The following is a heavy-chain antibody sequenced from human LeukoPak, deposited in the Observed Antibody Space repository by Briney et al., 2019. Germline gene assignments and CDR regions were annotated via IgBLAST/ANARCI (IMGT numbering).Heavy chain of an antibody. J-gene: IGHJ4*02. CDR2: IKNDGSIT. Sequence: GGSLRLSCAASGFTFSNYWVHWVRQAPGKGLVWVSRIKNDGSITNYADSVKGRFTISRDNAKNTLHLQMNSLRAEDTAVYYCARTDYLTNWGQGTLVTVSS. V-gene: IGHV3-74*01. D-gene: IGHD2/OR15-2a*01. CDR1: GFTFSNYW. CDR3: ARTDYLTN.